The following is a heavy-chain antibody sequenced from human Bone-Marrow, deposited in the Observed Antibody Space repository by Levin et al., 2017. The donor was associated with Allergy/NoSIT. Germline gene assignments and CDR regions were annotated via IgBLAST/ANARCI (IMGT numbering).Heavy chain of an antibody. CDR3: TTVRRITIFGVVIIPSNYFDY. CDR2: IKSKTDGETR. J-gene: IGHJ4*02. Sequence: GGSLRLSCAASGFPFTSAWMSWVRQAPGKGLEWVGRIKSKTDGETRDYAAPVKCRFTISRDDSKNTLYLQMNSLKTEVTVVYYCTTVRRITIFGVVIIPSNYFDYWGQGTLVTVSA. D-gene: IGHD3-3*01. CDR1: GFPFTSAW. V-gene: IGHV3-15*01.